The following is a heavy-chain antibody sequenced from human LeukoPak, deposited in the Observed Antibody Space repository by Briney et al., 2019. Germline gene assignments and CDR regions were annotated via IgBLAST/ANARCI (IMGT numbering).Heavy chain of an antibody. Sequence: PGGSLRLSCAASGINFGSYAMSWVRQAPGKGLEWVSAISGSGGSTYYADSVKGRFTISRDNSKNTLYLQMNSLRAEDTAVYYCAIPPPDDCGDYSSGMDVWGQGTTVTVSS. CDR1: GINFGSYA. V-gene: IGHV3-23*01. CDR3: AIPPPDDCGDYSSGMDV. J-gene: IGHJ6*02. CDR2: ISGSGGST. D-gene: IGHD4-17*01.